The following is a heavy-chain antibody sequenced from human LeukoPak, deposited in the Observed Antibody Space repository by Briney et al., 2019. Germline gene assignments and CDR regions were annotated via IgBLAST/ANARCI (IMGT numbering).Heavy chain of an antibody. J-gene: IGHJ4*02. CDR2: ISYDGSNK. V-gene: IGHV3-30*03. CDR1: GFTFSNSW. CDR3: HKPAAAAGSIFDY. Sequence: GGSLRLSCAASGFTFSNSWMSWVRQAPGKGLEWVAVISYDGSNKYYADSVKGRFTISRDNSKNTLYLQMNSLRAEDTAVYYCHKPAAAAGSIFDYWGQGTLVTVSS. D-gene: IGHD6-13*01.